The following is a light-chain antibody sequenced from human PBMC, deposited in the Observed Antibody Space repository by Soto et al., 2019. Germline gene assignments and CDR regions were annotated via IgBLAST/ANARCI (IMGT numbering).Light chain of an antibody. CDR1: QSLSSNY. J-gene: IGKJ1*01. CDR3: QQYDTFPRT. CDR2: GAS. V-gene: IGKV3-20*01. Sequence: EIVLTQSPGTLSLSPGDRATVSCRASQSLSSNYLAWYQQKPGQAPKLLIYGASRRATDIPDRFSGSGSGTDFALTITRLEPVDFAVYFCQQYDTFPRTFGQGTKVEIQ.